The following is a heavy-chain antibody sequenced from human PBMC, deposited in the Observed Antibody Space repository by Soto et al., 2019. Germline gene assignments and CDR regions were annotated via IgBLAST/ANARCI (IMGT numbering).Heavy chain of an antibody. J-gene: IGHJ5*02. D-gene: IGHD5-18*01. Sequence: SVKVSCKASGFTFTSSAMQWVRQARGQRLEWIGWIVVGSGNTNYAQKFQERVTITRDMSTSTAYMGLSSLRSEDTAVYYCARVYPSDTRYGYVGNNWFDPWG. CDR1: GFTFTSSA. CDR3: ARVYPSDTRYGYVGNNWFDP. V-gene: IGHV1-58*02. CDR2: IVVGSGNT.